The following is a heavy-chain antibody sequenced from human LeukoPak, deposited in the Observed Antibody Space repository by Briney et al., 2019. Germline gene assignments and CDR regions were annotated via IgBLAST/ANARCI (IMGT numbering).Heavy chain of an antibody. CDR2: IIPILGIA. D-gene: IGHD3-10*01. CDR1: GGTFSSYA. Sequence: ASVKVSCKASGGTFSSYANSWVRQAPGQGLEWMGRIIPILGIANYAQKFQGRVTITADKSTSTACMELSSLRSEDTAVYYCAREGITMVRGVIMPVYCYYGMDVWVQGTTVTVSS. J-gene: IGHJ6*02. V-gene: IGHV1-69*04. CDR3: AREGITMVRGVIMPVYCYYGMDV.